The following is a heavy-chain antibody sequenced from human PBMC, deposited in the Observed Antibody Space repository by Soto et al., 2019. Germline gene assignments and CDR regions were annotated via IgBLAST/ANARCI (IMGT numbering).Heavy chain of an antibody. Sequence: GGSLRLSCAASGFTFSSYWMSWVRQAPGKGLEWVANINEEGGEKYYVDSVKGRTTISRDNAKNSLYLKINSLRVEDTAVYYCAKSPPRTVAAASDFWGQGTLVTVSS. CDR1: GFTFSSYW. CDR3: AKSPPRTVAAASDF. CDR2: INEEGGEK. D-gene: IGHD6-25*01. V-gene: IGHV3-7*05. J-gene: IGHJ4*02.